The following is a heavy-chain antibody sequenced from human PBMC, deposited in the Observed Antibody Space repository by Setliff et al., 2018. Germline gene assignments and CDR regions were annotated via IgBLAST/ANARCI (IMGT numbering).Heavy chain of an antibody. Sequence: SETLSLTCSVSGDSISSSSSYWGWIRQAPGKGLEWIGSISYSGNTYSNASLASRLTISVDTAKNQFSLKLTSVTAADTAVYYCARTGTYRYFDYWGQGTRVTVSS. D-gene: IGHD1-1*01. J-gene: IGHJ4*02. CDR2: ISYSGNT. CDR3: ARTGTYRYFDY. CDR1: GDSISSSSSY. V-gene: IGHV4-39*01.